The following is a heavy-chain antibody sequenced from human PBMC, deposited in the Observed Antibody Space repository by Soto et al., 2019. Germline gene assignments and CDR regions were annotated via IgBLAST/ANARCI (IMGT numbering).Heavy chain of an antibody. CDR1: GFSLSTSGVG. Sequence: QITLKESGPTLVKPTQTLTLTCTFSGFSLSTSGVGVGWIRQPPGKALEWLALIYWDDDKRYSPSLKSRLTITKDTSKNQVVLTMTNIDPVDTSTYYCALLTYYYDSSGYYSSAEDFPHWGQGTLVTVS. CDR3: ALLTYYYDSSGYYSSAEDFPH. J-gene: IGHJ1*01. CDR2: IYWDDDK. V-gene: IGHV2-5*02. D-gene: IGHD3-22*01.